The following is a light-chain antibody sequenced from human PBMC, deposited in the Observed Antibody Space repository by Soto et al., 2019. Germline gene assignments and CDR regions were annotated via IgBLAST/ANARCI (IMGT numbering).Light chain of an antibody. CDR2: ATS. CDR3: QQYVTSPRT. Sequence: EIVLTQSPGTLSLSPGERATLSCRASQSVSSSYLAWYQQKPGQAPRLLMYATSNRATDIPDRFSGSGSGTDLTLTISRLEPEDFAVYYCQQYVTSPRTFGQGTKVEIK. V-gene: IGKV3-20*01. J-gene: IGKJ1*01. CDR1: QSVSSSY.